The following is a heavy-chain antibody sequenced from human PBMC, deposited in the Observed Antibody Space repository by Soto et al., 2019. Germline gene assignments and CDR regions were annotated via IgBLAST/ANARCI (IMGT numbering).Heavy chain of an antibody. D-gene: IGHD2-15*01. CDR2: INGENGDT. V-gene: IGHV1-18*01. CDR3: ARCYCSAGSCFTCWHFDL. CDR1: GYTFTTFG. J-gene: IGHJ2*01. Sequence: QVQVVQSGAEVKKPGASVKVACKASGYTFTTFGMSWVRQAPGQGLEWMGWINGENGDTNSAQRFQDRVTMTTDTSTNPAYMELRSLTSDDTAVYYCARCYCSAGSCFTCWHFDLWGRGTLVTVSS.